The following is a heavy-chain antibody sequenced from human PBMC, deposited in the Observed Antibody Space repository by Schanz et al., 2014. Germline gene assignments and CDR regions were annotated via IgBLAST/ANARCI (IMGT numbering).Heavy chain of an antibody. J-gene: IGHJ6*02. CDR2: ISYDGSHK. Sequence: QVQLVESGGGVAQPGGSLRLSCAASGFTFRGHAMHWVRQAPGKGLEWVAVISYDGSHKDYADSVKGRFTISRDNSKNTLYLQMNSLRAEDTAVYYCARDRQQLVGRIGYYYGMDVWGQGTTVTVSS. CDR1: GFTFRGHA. D-gene: IGHD6-13*01. V-gene: IGHV3-30*04. CDR3: ARDRQQLVGRIGYYYGMDV.